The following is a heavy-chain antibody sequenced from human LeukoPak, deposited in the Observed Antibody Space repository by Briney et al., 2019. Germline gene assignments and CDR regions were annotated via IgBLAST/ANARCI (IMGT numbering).Heavy chain of an antibody. CDR2: IYTSGST. Sequence: SETLSLTCTVSGGSISSYYWSWIRQPAGKGLEWIGRIYTSGSTNYNPSLKSRVTMSVDTSKNQFSLKLSSVTAADTAVYYCARGSGTTSDYYYMDVWGKGTTVTVSS. CDR1: GGSISSYY. D-gene: IGHD1-7*01. J-gene: IGHJ6*03. V-gene: IGHV4-4*07. CDR3: ARGSGTTSDYYYMDV.